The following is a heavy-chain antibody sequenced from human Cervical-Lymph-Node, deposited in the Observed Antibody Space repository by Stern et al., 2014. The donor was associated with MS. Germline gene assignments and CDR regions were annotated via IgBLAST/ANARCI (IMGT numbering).Heavy chain of an antibody. V-gene: IGHV1-69*01. Sequence: VQLVESGAEVKKPGSSVKVSCKSSGDPSKNDPISWVRQAPGQGLEWMGGIIPILVTPNYAQKCQGRVTITADGSTGTVYMEISSLRSEDTAVYYCARQDAVAGLDYWGQGTLVTVSS. CDR2: IIPILVTP. J-gene: IGHJ4*02. CDR3: ARQDAVAGLDY. D-gene: IGHD6-19*01. CDR1: GDPSKNDP.